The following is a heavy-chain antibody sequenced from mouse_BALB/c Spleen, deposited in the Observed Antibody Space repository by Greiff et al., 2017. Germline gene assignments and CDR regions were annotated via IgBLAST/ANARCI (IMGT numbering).Heavy chain of an antibody. CDR3: ARSWFYYYYVGSLDY. CDR1: GFTFSSFG. V-gene: IGHV5-17*02. J-gene: IGHJ4*01. Sequence: EVKLVESGGGLVQPGGSRKLSCAASGFTFSSFGMYWVRQAPEKGLEWVAYISSGSSTIYYADTVKGRFTISRDNPKNTLFLQMTSLRSEDTAMYYCARSWFYYYYVGSLDYWGEGTSVTVSS. CDR2: ISSGSSTI. D-gene: IGHD2-4*01.